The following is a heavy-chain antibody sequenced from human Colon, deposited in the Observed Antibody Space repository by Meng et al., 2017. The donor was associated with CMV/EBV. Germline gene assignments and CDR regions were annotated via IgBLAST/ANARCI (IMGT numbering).Heavy chain of an antibody. CDR3: AKTLLYQNMDV. CDR2: PIFGAV. J-gene: IGHJ6*02. D-gene: IGHD2-2*01. V-gene: IGHV1-69*05. Sequence: PIFGAVNYSQKFQGKVTTTTDESTSTAYMELSSLRSDDTAVYYCAKTLLYQNMDVWGQGTTVTVSS.